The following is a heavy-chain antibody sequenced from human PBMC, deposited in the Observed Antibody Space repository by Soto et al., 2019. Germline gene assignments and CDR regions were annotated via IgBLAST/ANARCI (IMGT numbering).Heavy chain of an antibody. V-gene: IGHV3-66*01. CDR2: IYSGGST. CDR3: ARNDYGVGIVDY. Sequence: GGSLRLSCAASGFTVSSNYMSWVRQAPGKGLEWVSVIYSGGSTYYADSVKGRFTISRDNSKNTLYLQMNSLRAEDTAVYYCARNDYGVGIVDYWGQGTLVTVSS. CDR1: GFTVSSNY. D-gene: IGHD4-17*01. J-gene: IGHJ4*02.